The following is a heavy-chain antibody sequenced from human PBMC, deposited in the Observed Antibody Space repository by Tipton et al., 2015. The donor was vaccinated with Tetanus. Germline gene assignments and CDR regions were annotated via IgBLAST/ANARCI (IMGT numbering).Heavy chain of an antibody. V-gene: IGHV3-23*01. CDR3: ANSYGSGRY. CDR2: ISASGSRT. Sequence: SLRLSCAASDVDFSSSAMTWVRQPPGKGLQWVSTISASGSRTYYADSVKDRVTISRDNSKKTVFLQMYGLRTDDTATYYCANSYGSGRYWGQGTLVIVSS. CDR1: DVDFSSSA. D-gene: IGHD3-10*01. J-gene: IGHJ4*02.